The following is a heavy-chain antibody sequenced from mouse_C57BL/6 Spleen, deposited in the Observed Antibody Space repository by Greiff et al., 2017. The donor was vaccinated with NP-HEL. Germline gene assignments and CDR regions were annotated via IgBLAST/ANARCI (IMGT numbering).Heavy chain of an antibody. CDR3: ARAEDWVDY. V-gene: IGHV3-6*01. CDR2: IRYDGSN. D-gene: IGHD4-1*01. Sequence: VQLKESGPGLVKPSQSLSLTCSVTGYSITSGYYWNWIRQFPGNKLEWMGYIRYDGSNNYNPSLKNRISITRDTSKNQFLLKLNSVTTEDTATYYGARAEDWVDYWGQSTTLTVSS. J-gene: IGHJ2*01. CDR1: GYSITSGYY.